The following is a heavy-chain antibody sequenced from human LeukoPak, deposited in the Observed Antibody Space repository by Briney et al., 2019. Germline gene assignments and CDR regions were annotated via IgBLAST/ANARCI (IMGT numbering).Heavy chain of an antibody. CDR2: ISGRGSTL. Sequence: GESLRLSCAASGFTFSDYYMSWIRQAPGKGLEWVSYISGRGSTLYYADSVKGRFTISRDNAKNSLFLQMNSLRAEDTAVYYCARVTGYYYDSSGYSFDYWGQGTLVTVSS. D-gene: IGHD3-22*01. V-gene: IGHV3-11*01. J-gene: IGHJ4*02. CDR3: ARVTGYYYDSSGYSFDY. CDR1: GFTFSDYY.